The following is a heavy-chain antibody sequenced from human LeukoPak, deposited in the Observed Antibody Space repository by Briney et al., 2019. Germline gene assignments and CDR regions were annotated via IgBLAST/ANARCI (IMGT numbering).Heavy chain of an antibody. CDR2: ISGSGDST. Sequence: SGGSLRLSCAASGFTFSSYVMSWVRQAPGKGLEWVSTISGSGDSTDYADSVKGRFTISRDNSKNTLYLQMNSLRAKDTAVYYCANPYRKADSSSWYLHFDYWGQGTLVTVSS. CDR3: ANPYRKADSSSWYLHFDY. J-gene: IGHJ4*02. D-gene: IGHD6-13*01. CDR1: GFTFSSYV. V-gene: IGHV3-23*01.